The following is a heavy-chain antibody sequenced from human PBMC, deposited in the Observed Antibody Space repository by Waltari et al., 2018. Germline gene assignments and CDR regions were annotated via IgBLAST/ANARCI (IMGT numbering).Heavy chain of an antibody. CDR3: ARDSSLGEQLNYFDY. Sequence: QVQLQESGPGLVKPSQTLSLTCTVSGGSISSGSYYWSWIRKPAGKGLEWIGRIYTSGSTNYNPSLKSRVTISVDTSKNQFSLKLSSVTAADTAVYYCARDSSLGEQLNYFDYWGQGTLVTVSS. CDR1: GGSISSGSYY. V-gene: IGHV4-61*02. J-gene: IGHJ4*02. CDR2: IYTSGST. D-gene: IGHD3-3*01.